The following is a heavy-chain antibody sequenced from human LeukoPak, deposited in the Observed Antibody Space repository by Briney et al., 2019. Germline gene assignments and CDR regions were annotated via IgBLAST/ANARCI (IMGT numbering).Heavy chain of an antibody. J-gene: IGHJ4*02. D-gene: IGHD6-19*01. CDR2: ISYDGSNK. Sequence: GGSLRLSCAASGFTFSSYGMHWVRQAPGKGLEWVAVISYDGSNKHYADSVKGRFTISRDNSKNTLYLQMNSLRAEDTAVYYCAKSGIAVRTQTVNFDYWGQGTLVTVSS. V-gene: IGHV3-30*18. CDR1: GFTFSSYG. CDR3: AKSGIAVRTQTVNFDY.